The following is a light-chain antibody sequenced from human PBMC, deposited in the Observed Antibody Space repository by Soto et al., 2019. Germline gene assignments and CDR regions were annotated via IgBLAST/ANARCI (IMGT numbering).Light chain of an antibody. CDR1: QSVSSD. CDR3: QQYNKWPPLT. Sequence: EIVMTQSPATLSVSPGERATLACRASQSVSSDLAWYQQKPGQAPRLLIYDASTRATGIPVRFSGSGSGTEFTLTISSLQSEDFALYYCQQYNKWPPLTFGGGTKVEI. CDR2: DAS. V-gene: IGKV3-15*01. J-gene: IGKJ4*01.